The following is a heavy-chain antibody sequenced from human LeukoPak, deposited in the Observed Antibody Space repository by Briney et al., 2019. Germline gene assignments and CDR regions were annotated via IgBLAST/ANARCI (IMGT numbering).Heavy chain of an antibody. CDR1: GFTFSSYA. J-gene: IGHJ4*02. Sequence: GGSLRLSCAASGFTFSSYAMSWVRQAPGKGLEWVSVISGSGGSTYYADSVKGRFTISRDNSKNTLYLQMNSLRAEDTAVYYCAKDLRPYQSRLGSGSYYNPLGYWGQGTLVTVSS. CDR3: AKDLRPYQSRLGSGSYYNPLGY. D-gene: IGHD3-10*01. CDR2: ISGSGGST. V-gene: IGHV3-23*01.